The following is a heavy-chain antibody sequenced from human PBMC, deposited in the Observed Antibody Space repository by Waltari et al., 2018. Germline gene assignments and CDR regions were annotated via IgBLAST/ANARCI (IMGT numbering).Heavy chain of an antibody. V-gene: IGHV4-39*01. Sequence: QLQLQESGPGLVQPSATLSLPCTVSGCSFSRSRYYWVWNSQPPGTGLEWIGSIYYSGSTYYNPSLKSRVTISVDTSKNQFSLKLSSVTAADTAVYYCASGPAFWSGYYYYYYYMDVWGKGTTVTVSS. CDR3: ASGPAFWSGYYYYYYYMDV. CDR2: IYYSGST. D-gene: IGHD3-3*01. J-gene: IGHJ6*03. CDR1: GCSFSRSRYY.